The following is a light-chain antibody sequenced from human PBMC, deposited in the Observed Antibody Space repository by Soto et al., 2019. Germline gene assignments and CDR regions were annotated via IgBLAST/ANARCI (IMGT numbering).Light chain of an antibody. CDR3: HQYDDGPYT. Sequence: EIVLTQSPGTLSLSPGERATLSCSASQSVSNNYLAWYQQKPGQAPRLLIYGASTRATGIPVRFSGSGSGTEFTLTISSLQSEDFAVYYCHQYDDGPYTFGQGTKVDIK. J-gene: IGKJ2*01. CDR1: QSVSNN. CDR2: GAS. V-gene: IGKV3-15*01.